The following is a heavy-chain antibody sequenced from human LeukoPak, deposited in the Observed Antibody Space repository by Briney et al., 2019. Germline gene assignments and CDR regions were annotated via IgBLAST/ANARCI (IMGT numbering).Heavy chain of an antibody. CDR2: MYYSGST. CDR1: GGSISSSSYY. Sequence: PSETLSLTCTVSGGSISSSSYYWGWIRQPPGKGLEWIGSMYYSGSTYYNPSLKSRVAISVDTSKNQFSLKLSSVTAADTAVYYCARQSDMITFGGVIAPPHAFDIWGQGTMVTVSS. V-gene: IGHV4-39*01. CDR3: ARQSDMITFGGVIAPPHAFDI. J-gene: IGHJ3*02. D-gene: IGHD3-16*02.